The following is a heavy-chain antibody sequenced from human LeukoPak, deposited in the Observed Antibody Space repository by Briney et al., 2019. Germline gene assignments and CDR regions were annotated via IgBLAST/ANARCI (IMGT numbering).Heavy chain of an antibody. CDR2: IYCSGST. CDR1: GGSISSYH. Sequence: SETLSLTCTVSGGSISSYHWSWIRQPPGKGLEWIGYIYCSGSTNYNPSLKSRVTISVDTSKNQFSLKLSSVTAADTAVYYCARHFGYCSSTSCYNYFDYWGQGTLVTVSS. J-gene: IGHJ4*02. CDR3: ARHFGYCSSTSCYNYFDY. V-gene: IGHV4-59*08. D-gene: IGHD2-2*02.